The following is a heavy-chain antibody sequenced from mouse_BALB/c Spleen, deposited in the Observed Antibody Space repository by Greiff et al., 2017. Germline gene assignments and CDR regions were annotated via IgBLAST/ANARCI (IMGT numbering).Heavy chain of an antibody. V-gene: IGHV1-82*01. CDR2: IYPGDGDT. Sequence: QVQLQQSGPELVKPGASVKISCKASGYAFSSSWMNWVKQRPGQGLEWIGRIYPGDGDTNYNGKFKGKATLTADKSSSTAYMQLSSLTSVDSAVYFCARGLSTVGYAMDYWGQGTSVTVSS. CDR1: GYAFSSSW. D-gene: IGHD1-1*01. CDR3: ARGLSTVGYAMDY. J-gene: IGHJ4*01.